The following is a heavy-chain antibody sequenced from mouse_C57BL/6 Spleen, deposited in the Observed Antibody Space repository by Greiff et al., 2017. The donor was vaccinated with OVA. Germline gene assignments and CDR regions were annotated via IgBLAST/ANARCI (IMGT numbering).Heavy chain of an antibody. V-gene: IGHV3-8*01. CDR3: ARSSDGYYVGYYAMDY. D-gene: IGHD2-3*01. CDR1: GYSITSDY. CDR2: ISYSGST. Sequence: EVKLVESGPGLAKPSQSLSLTCSVTGYSITSDYWNWIRKFPGNKLEYMGYISYSGSTYYNPSHNSRISITPVTSKNQYYLQLNSVTTEDTATYYCARSSDGYYVGYYAMDYWGQGTSVTVSS. J-gene: IGHJ4*01.